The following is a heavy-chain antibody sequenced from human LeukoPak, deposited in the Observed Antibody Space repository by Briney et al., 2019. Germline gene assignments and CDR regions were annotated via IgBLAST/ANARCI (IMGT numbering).Heavy chain of an antibody. J-gene: IGHJ3*02. CDR2: IYSGGTI. D-gene: IGHD3-3*01. Sequence: GGSLRLSCAASGFTVSSNYMSWVRQAPGNGLEWVSVIYSGGTIYYADSVKGRFTISRDNAKNSLYLQMNSLRAEDTAVYYCARGMGFWSGYDAFDIWGQGTMVTVSS. V-gene: IGHV3-53*01. CDR3: ARGMGFWSGYDAFDI. CDR1: GFTVSSNY.